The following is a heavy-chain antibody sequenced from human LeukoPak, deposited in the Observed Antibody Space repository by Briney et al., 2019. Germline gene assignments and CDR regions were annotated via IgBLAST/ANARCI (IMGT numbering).Heavy chain of an antibody. CDR3: ARHSQYSYYYYMDV. Sequence: SETLSLTCTVSGVSINIYYWSWIRQPAGKGLEWIGRIYASGSTYYNPSLKSRVTIFVDTSKNQFSLKLSSVTAADTAVYYCARHSQYSYYYYMDVWGKGATVTVSS. CDR2: IYASGST. CDR1: GVSINIYY. V-gene: IGHV4-4*07. J-gene: IGHJ6*03.